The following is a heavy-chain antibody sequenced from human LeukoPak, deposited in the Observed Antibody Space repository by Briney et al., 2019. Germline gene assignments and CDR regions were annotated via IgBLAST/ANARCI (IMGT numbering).Heavy chain of an antibody. CDR2: IYTSGST. J-gene: IGHJ3*02. CDR1: GGSISSYY. D-gene: IGHD1-26*01. Sequence: PSETLSLTCTVSGGSISSYYWSWIRQPAGKGLEWIGRIYTSGSTNYNPSLKSRVTMSADTSRNQFSLKLSSVTAADTAVYYCARDTSGSYFWDTDAFDIWGQGTMVTVSS. CDR3: ARDTSGSYFWDTDAFDI. V-gene: IGHV4-4*07.